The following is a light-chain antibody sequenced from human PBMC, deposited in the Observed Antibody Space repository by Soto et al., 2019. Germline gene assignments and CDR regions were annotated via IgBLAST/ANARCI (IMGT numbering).Light chain of an antibody. CDR1: RSIAGY. Sequence: DIQVTQSPSSLSASVGDRVNITCRASRSIAGYLNWYHQKPRKAPKLLVYAASRLHGGVTSRFSGSVSRTDFTLTISTLLPEDFGTYYCQQTYGTPRTFGQGTKVEVK. CDR3: QQTYGTPRT. CDR2: AAS. V-gene: IGKV1-39*01. J-gene: IGKJ1*01.